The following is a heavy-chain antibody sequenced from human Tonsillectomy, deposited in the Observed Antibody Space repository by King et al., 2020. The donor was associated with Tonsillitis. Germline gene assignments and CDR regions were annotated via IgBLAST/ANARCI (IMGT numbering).Heavy chain of an antibody. J-gene: IGHJ4*02. CDR2: ISSSSSYI. Sequence: EVQLVESGGGLVKPGGSLRLSCAASGFTFSNYNMNWVRQAPGKGLEWVSSISSSSSYIYYADSVRGRFTISRDNAKNSLFLQMTSLRAEDTAVYYCARESEGFDHWGQGTLVTVSS. V-gene: IGHV3-21*01. D-gene: IGHD3-3*01. CDR3: ARESEGFDH. CDR1: GFTFSNYN.